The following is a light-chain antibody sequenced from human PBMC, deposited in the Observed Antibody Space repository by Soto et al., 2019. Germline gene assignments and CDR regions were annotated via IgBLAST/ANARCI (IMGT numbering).Light chain of an antibody. CDR3: QQYGDSPFA. CDR2: AAT. CDR1: QSIYINS. V-gene: IGKV3-20*01. Sequence: EIVLTQSPGTLSLSPGERDTLSCRASQSIYINSLAWYQHKRGQAPRLLIYAATVRATAVPDRFNGSGSGTDFALTISRLEPEDSAMYYCQQYGDSPFAFGPGTKLDVK. J-gene: IGKJ3*01.